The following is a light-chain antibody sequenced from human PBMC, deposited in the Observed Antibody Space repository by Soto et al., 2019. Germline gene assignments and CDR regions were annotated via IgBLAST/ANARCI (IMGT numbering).Light chain of an antibody. CDR3: QQYDNWPPYT. CDR2: AAS. Sequence: VMTQYTATLSVSPGERATLSCRASQSVSSSYLVWHQQKPGQAPRLLIYAASRRATGIPARFSGSGSGTEFTLTISSLQSEDVAVYYCQQYDNWPPYTFGQGTKVDIK. CDR1: QSVSSSY. V-gene: IGKV3-15*01. J-gene: IGKJ2*01.